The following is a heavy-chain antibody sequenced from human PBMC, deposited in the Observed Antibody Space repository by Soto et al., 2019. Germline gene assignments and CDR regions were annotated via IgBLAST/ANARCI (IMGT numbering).Heavy chain of an antibody. CDR3: ARGSGYSYGYDY. CDR1: GYTFTSYA. J-gene: IGHJ4*02. D-gene: IGHD5-18*01. Sequence: QVQLVQSGAEVKKPGASVKVSCKASGYTFTSYAMHWVRQAPGQRLEWMGWINAGNGNTKYSQKFQGRVTITRDTSASTAYMELSSLRSEDTAVYYCARGSGYSYGYDYWGQGTLVTVSP. V-gene: IGHV1-3*01. CDR2: INAGNGNT.